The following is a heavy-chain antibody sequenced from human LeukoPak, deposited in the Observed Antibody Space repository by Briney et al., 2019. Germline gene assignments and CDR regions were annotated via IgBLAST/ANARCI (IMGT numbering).Heavy chain of an antibody. CDR2: MNPNSGNT. J-gene: IGHJ6*03. V-gene: IGHV1-8*03. D-gene: IGHD1-26*01. CDR3: ARQSGSYGVYYYYMDV. CDR1: GYTFTGSE. Sequence: ASVKVSCKASGYTFTGSEIHWVRQATGQGLEWMGWMNPNSGNTGYAQKFQGRVTITRNTSISTAYMEMSSLRSEDTAVYYCARQSGSYGVYYYYMDVWGKGTTVTISS.